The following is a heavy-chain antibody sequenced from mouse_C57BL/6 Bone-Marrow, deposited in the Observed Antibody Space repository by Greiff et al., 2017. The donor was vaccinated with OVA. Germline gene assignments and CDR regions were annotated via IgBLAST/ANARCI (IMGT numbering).Heavy chain of an antibody. D-gene: IGHD2-4*01. J-gene: IGHJ4*01. CDR2: IYPGSGST. CDR3: AREEGLRRRGYYAMDY. CDR1: GYTFTSYW. Sequence: QVQLKQPGAELVKPGASVKMSCKASGYTFTSYWITWVKQRPGQGLEWIGDIYPGSGSTNYNEKFKSKATLTVDTSSSTAYMQLSSLTSEDSAVYYCAREEGLRRRGYYAMDYWGQGTSVTVSS. V-gene: IGHV1-55*01.